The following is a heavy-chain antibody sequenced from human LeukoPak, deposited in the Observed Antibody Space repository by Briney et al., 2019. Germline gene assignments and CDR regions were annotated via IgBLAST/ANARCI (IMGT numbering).Heavy chain of an antibody. CDR2: IWYDGSHQ. J-gene: IGHJ4*02. CDR1: GFTFSNYG. Sequence: GGSLRLSCAASGFTFSNYGMHWVRQAPGKGLEWVSTIWYDGSHQYYADSVKGRFIISRDNSKNTLYLQMHSLRAEDTAVYYCVRDRLCNGYDCGQHLDYWGQGSLVTVSS. CDR3: VRDRLCNGYDCGQHLDY. D-gene: IGHD5-12*01. V-gene: IGHV3-33*01.